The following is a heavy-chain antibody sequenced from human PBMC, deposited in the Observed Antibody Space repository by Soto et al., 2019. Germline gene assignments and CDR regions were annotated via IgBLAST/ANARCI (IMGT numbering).Heavy chain of an antibody. D-gene: IGHD3-10*01. Sequence: GASVKVSCKASGYTFTGYYMHSVRQAPGQGLEWMGWINPNSGGTNYAQKFQGWVTMTRDTSISTAYMELSRLRSDDTAVYYCAREGGPITMVRGVHADKNWFDPWGQGTLVTVSS. CDR2: INPNSGGT. J-gene: IGHJ5*02. V-gene: IGHV1-2*04. CDR3: AREGGPITMVRGVHADKNWFDP. CDR1: GYTFTGYY.